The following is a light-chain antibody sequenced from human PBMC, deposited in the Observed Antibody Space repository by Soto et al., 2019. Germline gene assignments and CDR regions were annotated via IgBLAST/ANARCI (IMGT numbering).Light chain of an antibody. CDR2: DDD. CDR1: NIGSKI. J-gene: IGLJ1*01. CDR3: KSYAGSNTYV. Sequence: SYVLTQPPSVSVAPGQTATITCGGDNIGSKIVHWYQHNPGQAPVLVVHDDDDRPSGIPERFSGSNSGQTATLTISRVEAGDEADYFCKSYAGSNTYVFGSGTKLTVL. V-gene: IGLV3-21*02.